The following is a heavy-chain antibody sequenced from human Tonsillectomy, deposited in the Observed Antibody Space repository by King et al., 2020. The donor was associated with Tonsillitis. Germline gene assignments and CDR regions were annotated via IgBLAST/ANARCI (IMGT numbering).Heavy chain of an antibody. Sequence: QLVQSGAEVKKPGASVKVSCKASGYTFTSYAINWVRQXPGQGLXXMXWXXAXTGNTNXXXKLRXRVTMTTDTXTSTAYMELRSLRSDDTAVYYCAREGRYSYDYDYWGQGTLVTVSS. CDR1: GYTFTSYA. D-gene: IGHD5-18*01. CDR2: XXAXTGNT. CDR3: AREGRYSYDYDY. J-gene: IGHJ4*02. V-gene: IGHV1-18*04.